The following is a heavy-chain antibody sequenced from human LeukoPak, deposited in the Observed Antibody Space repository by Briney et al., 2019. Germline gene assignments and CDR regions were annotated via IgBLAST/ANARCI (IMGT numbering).Heavy chain of an antibody. CDR2: IKQDGSEK. J-gene: IGHJ4*02. V-gene: IGHV3-7*01. Sequence: GGSLRLSCAASGFTFSSYWMSWARQAPGKGLEWVANIKQDGSEKYYVDSVKGRFTISRDNAKNSVSLQMNSLRVEDTALYYCATDGGPFDNWGQGTLVAVSS. CDR3: ATDGGPFDN. CDR1: GFTFSSYW.